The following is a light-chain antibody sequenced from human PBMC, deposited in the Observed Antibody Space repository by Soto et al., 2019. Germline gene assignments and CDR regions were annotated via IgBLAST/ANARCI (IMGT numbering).Light chain of an antibody. Sequence: VVMTQSPLSLPVTLGQPASVSCRSSQSLLYSDGKTFLTWFHQRPGQAPRRLIYEVSNRDSGVPDRFSGSGSGTDFTLKISRVEAADFGLYYCMQGTHWPLTFGGGSK. CDR2: EVS. V-gene: IGKV2-30*01. CDR1: QSLLYSDGKTF. J-gene: IGKJ4*01. CDR3: MQGTHWPLT.